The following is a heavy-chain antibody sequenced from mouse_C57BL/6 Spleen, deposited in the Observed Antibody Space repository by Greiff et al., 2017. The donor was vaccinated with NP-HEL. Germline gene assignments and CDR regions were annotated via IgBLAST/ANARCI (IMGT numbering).Heavy chain of an antibody. Sequence: VQLQQPGAELVKPGASVKLSCKASGYTFTSYWMQWVKQRPGQGLEWIGEIDPSDSYTNYNQKFKGKATLTVDTSSSTAYMQLSSLTSEDSAVYYCAYGNPWYFDVWGTGTTVTVSS. CDR1: GYTFTSYW. J-gene: IGHJ1*03. V-gene: IGHV1-50*01. CDR3: AYGNPWYFDV. D-gene: IGHD2-1*01. CDR2: IDPSDSYT.